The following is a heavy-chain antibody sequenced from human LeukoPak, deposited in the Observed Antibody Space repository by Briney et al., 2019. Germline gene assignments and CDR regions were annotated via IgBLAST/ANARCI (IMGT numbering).Heavy chain of an antibody. J-gene: IGHJ3*02. CDR3: ARVEPSIAVAGTAGAFDI. CDR1: GGTFSSYA. V-gene: IGHV1-69*13. CDR2: IIPIFGTA. Sequence: ASVKVSCKASGGTFSSYAISWVRQAPGQGLEWMGGIIPIFGTANYAQKFQGRVTITADESTSTAYMELSSLRSEDTAVYYCARVEPSIAVAGTAGAFDIWGQGTMVTVSS. D-gene: IGHD6-19*01.